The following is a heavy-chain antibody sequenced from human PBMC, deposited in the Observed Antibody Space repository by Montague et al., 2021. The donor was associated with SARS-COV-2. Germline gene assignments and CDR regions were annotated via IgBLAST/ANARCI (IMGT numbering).Heavy chain of an antibody. V-gene: IGHV4-39*01. CDR1: GGSISSSSYF. D-gene: IGHD3-3*01. Sequence: SETLSLTCTVSGGSISSSSYFWGWIRQPPGKGLEWIGSIYYSGSTYYNPSLKSRVTISVDTSKNQFSLKLSSATAADTAVFYCARKTSRGLTIFGVVTASYCFDYGGQGTLVTGSS. CDR2: IYYSGST. CDR3: ARKTSRGLTIFGVVTASYCFDY. J-gene: IGHJ4*02.